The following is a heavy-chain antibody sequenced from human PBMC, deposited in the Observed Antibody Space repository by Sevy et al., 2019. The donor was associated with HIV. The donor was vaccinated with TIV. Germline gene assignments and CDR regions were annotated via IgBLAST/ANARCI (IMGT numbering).Heavy chain of an antibody. CDR3: AKAYGSGSYLALFLGDY. D-gene: IGHD3-10*01. J-gene: IGHJ4*02. Sequence: GGSLRLSCAASGFTFSSYAMSWVRQAPGKGLEWVSAISGSGGSTYYADSVKGRFTISRDNSKNTLYLQMNSLRAEDTAVYYCAKAYGSGSYLALFLGDYWGQGTLVTVSS. CDR1: GFTFSSYA. CDR2: ISGSGGST. V-gene: IGHV3-23*01.